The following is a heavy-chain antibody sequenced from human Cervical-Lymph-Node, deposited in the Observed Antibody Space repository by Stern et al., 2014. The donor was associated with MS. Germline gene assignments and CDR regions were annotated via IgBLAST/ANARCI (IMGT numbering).Heavy chain of an antibody. V-gene: IGHV1-2*02. CDR3: ARGGYSSSYYRFDP. Sequence: VQLEESGAEVKKPGASVKVSCKASGYTFNDNHLHWVRQAPGQGLEWMGWIHPKTGGTKYVQTFQGRVTMTRDTSTSTVFMELNRLTSDDTAVYYCARGGYSSSYYRFDPWGQGTLVIVSS. J-gene: IGHJ5*02. D-gene: IGHD6-13*01. CDR1: GYTFNDNH. CDR2: IHPKTGGT.